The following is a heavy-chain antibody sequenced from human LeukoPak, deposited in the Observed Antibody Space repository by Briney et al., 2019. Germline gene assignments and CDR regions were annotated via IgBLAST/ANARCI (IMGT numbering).Heavy chain of an antibody. J-gene: IGHJ4*02. V-gene: IGHV3-30*02. Sequence: PGGSLRLSCAASGFTFSTYGMHWVRQAPGKGLEWVAFIRYDGSNKYYADSVKGRFTISRDNSKNTLYLQMNSRRAEDTAVYFWAKDKDPWKSTTISDFDYWGQGTLVTVSS. CDR3: AKDKDPWKSTTISDFDY. CDR2: IRYDGSNK. D-gene: IGHD1-1*01. CDR1: GFTFSTYG.